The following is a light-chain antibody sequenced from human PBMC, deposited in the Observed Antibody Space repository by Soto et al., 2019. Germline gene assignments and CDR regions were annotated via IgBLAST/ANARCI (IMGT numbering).Light chain of an antibody. V-gene: IGLV1-40*01. CDR2: GSD. Sequence: VLTQPPSVPGAPGQTVTISCTGSGSNIGAGYGVQWYQQLPGTAPRLLIYGSDDRPSGVPDRFSASVSGNSASLAITGLQTEDEAVYYCQSYDSNLSEVFGPGTKVTV. CDR1: GSNIGAGYG. J-gene: IGLJ1*01. CDR3: QSYDSNLSEV.